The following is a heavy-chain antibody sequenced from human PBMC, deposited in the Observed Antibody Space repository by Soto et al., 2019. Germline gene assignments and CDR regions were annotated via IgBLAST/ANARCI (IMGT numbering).Heavy chain of an antibody. D-gene: IGHD1-26*01. J-gene: IGHJ6*02. V-gene: IGHV1-18*01. CDR1: GYTFTTSG. CDR3: ARQGSWPYYYYGLDV. Sequence: QVQLVQSGPEVKKPGASVKVSCEASGYTFTTSGISLVRQAPGQGLEWMGWISTYNGDTNSAQKFQGRVTMTADTSTGTVYMELMSLKSDDTAVYYCARQGSWPYYYYGLDVWGQGTTVTVSS. CDR2: ISTYNGDT.